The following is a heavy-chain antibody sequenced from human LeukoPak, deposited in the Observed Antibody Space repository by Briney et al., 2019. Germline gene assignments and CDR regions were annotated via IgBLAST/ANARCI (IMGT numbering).Heavy chain of an antibody. CDR1: GFTFSSYD. D-gene: IGHD2-2*01. CDR2: IGTAGDT. V-gene: IGHV3-13*01. CDR3: ARSHRGYCSSTSCYPTLYYYGMDV. J-gene: IGHJ6*04. Sequence: GGSLRLSCAASGFTFSSYDMHWVRQATGKGLEWVSAIGTAGDTYYPGSVKGRFTISRENAKNSLYLQMNSLRAGDTAVYYCARSHRGYCSSTSCYPTLYYYGMDVWGKGTTVTVSS.